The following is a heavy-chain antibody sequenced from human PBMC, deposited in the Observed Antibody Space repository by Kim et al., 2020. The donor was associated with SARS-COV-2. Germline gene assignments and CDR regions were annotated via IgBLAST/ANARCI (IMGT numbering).Heavy chain of an antibody. CDR3: ARGKQVAGRFYNWFDP. CDR2: INHSGST. J-gene: IGHJ5*02. CDR1: GGSFSGYY. D-gene: IGHD6-13*01. Sequence: SETLSLTCAVYGGSFSGYYWSWIRQPPGKGLEWIGEINHSGSTNYNPSLKSRVTISVDTSKNQFSLKLSSVTAADTAVYYCARGKQVAGRFYNWFDPWGQGTLVTVSS. V-gene: IGHV4-34*01.